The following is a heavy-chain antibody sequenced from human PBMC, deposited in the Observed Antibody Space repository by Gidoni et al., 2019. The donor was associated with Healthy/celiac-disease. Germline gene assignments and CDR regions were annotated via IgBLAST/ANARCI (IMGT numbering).Heavy chain of an antibody. V-gene: IGHV3-43*01. J-gene: IGHJ4*02. CDR3: AKGRTDTAMALFDY. Sequence: EVQLVESGGVVVQPGGSLRLSCAASGFTFDDYTMHWVRQAPGKGLEWVYLISWDGGSTYYADSVKGRFTISRDNSKNSLYLQMNSLRTEDTALYYCAKGRTDTAMALFDYWGQGTLVTVSS. D-gene: IGHD5-18*01. CDR2: ISWDGGST. CDR1: GFTFDDYT.